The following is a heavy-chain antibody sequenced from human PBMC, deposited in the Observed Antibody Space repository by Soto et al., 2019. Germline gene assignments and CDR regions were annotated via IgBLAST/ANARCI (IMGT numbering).Heavy chain of an antibody. D-gene: IGHD3-10*01. CDR3: SRYYLTDWFDP. CDR2: ISSSGSTI. V-gene: IGHV3-11*01. Sequence: GGSLRLYSAAPGFTFSANYMSWIRQAPGKGLEWVSYISSSGSTIYYADSVKGRFTISRDNAKNSLYLQMNSLRAEDTAVYYCSRYYLTDWFDPWGQGTLVTSPQ. J-gene: IGHJ5*02. CDR1: GFTFSANY.